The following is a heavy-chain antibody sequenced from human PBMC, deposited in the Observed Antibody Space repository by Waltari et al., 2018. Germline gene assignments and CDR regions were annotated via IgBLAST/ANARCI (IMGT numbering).Heavy chain of an antibody. V-gene: IGHV4-39*01. D-gene: IGHD6-19*01. CDR2: IYYSGST. J-gene: IGHJ4*02. CDR1: GGSISSSSYY. Sequence: QLQLQESGPGLVKPSETLSLTCTVSGGSISSSSYYWGWIRQPPGKGLEWIGSIYYSGSTSYNPSLKRRVTISVDTSKNQFSLKLSSVTAADTAVYYCARREQWLVHGFDYWGQGTLVTVSS. CDR3: ARREQWLVHGFDY.